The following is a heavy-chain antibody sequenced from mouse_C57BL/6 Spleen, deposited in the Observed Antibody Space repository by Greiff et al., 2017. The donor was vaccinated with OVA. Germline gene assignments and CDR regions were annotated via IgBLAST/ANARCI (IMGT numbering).Heavy chain of an antibody. CDR3: ARGGYDFYYAMDY. D-gene: IGHD2-2*01. CDR1: GYTFTDYY. Sequence: EVQLVESGPVLVKPGASVKMSCKASGYTFTDYYMNWVKQSHGKSLEWIGVINPYNGGTSYNQKFKGKATLTVDKSSSTAYMELNSLTSEDSAVYYCARGGYDFYYAMDYWGQGTSVTVSS. V-gene: IGHV1-19*01. CDR2: INPYNGGT. J-gene: IGHJ4*01.